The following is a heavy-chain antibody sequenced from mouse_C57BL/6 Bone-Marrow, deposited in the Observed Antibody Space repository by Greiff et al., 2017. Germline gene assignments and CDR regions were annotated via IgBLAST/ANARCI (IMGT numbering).Heavy chain of an antibody. V-gene: IGHV1-39*01. CDR1: GYSFTDYN. D-gene: IGHD3-1*01. J-gene: IGHJ3*01. CDR2: INPNYGTT. CDR3: ARRYCGRLAY. Sequence: EVQLQQSGPELVQPGASVKISCKASGYSFTDYNMNWVKQSNGKSLEWIGVINPNYGTTSYNQKFKGKATLTVDQSSSTAYVQLRSLTSKNSAFYFCARRYCGRLAYWGQGTLVTVSA.